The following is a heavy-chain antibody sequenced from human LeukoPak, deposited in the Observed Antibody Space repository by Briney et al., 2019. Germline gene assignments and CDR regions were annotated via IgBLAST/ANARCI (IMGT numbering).Heavy chain of an antibody. CDR3: ARSQNYYGSGDY. CDR2: TYTGGNS. Sequence: GGSLRLSCAASGFTVSSIHMVWVRQAPGKGLEWVSVTYTGGNSYYADSVKGRSTISRDNSKNTLYLQMNSLRAEDTAVYYCARSQNYYGSGDYWSPGTLVTVSS. V-gene: IGHV3-53*01. J-gene: IGHJ4*02. CDR1: GFTVSSIH. D-gene: IGHD3-10*01.